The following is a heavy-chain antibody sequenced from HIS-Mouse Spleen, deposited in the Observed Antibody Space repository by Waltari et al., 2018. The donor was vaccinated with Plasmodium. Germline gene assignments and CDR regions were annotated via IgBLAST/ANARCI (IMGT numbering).Heavy chain of an antibody. Sequence: SGYYWSWIRQPPGKGLEWIGEINHSGSTNYNPSLKSRVTISVDTSKNQFSLKLSSVTAADTAVYYCASSGSGSYYYWGQGTLVTVSS. J-gene: IGHJ4*02. CDR3: ASSGSGSYYY. V-gene: IGHV4-34*01. D-gene: IGHD3-10*01. CDR1: SGYY. CDR2: INHSGST.